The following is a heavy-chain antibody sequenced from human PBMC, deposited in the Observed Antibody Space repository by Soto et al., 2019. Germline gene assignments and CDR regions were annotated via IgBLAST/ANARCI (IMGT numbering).Heavy chain of an antibody. CDR3: ARDGYSGRSDGFDI. Sequence: QVQLVESGGGVVQPGMSLRLSCAASGFSFGAYTMHWVRQPPGKGLEWVAAISYDGNSEEYTDPVKGRFTASGDNFKNTVSLQMNGLKSEDTAVYYCARDGYSGRSDGFDIWGQGTMVTVSS. D-gene: IGHD1-26*01. V-gene: IGHV3-30-3*01. CDR2: ISYDGNSE. CDR1: GFSFGAYT. J-gene: IGHJ3*02.